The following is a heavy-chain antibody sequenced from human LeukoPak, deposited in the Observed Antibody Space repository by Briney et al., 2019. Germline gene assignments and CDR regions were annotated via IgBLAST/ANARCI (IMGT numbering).Heavy chain of an antibody. V-gene: IGHV3-30*02. CDR3: AKDLKDREDCSGGSCYLPFLPPRGYYYGMDV. J-gene: IGHJ6*02. Sequence: GGSLRLSCAASGFTFSSYGMHWVRQAPGKGLEWVAFIRYDGSNKYYADSVKGRFTISRDNSKNTLYLQMNSLRAEDTAVYYCAKDLKDREDCSGGSCYLPFLPPRGYYYGMDVWGQGTTVTVSS. D-gene: IGHD2-15*01. CDR2: IRYDGSNK. CDR1: GFTFSSYG.